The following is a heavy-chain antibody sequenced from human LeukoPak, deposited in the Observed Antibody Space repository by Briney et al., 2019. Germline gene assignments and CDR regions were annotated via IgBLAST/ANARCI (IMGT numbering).Heavy chain of an antibody. J-gene: IGHJ4*02. D-gene: IGHD5-12*01. Sequence: PGRPLRLSCAASGFTLGDYDMHWVRQAPGKGLEWVSAIVWNGGTTGYADSVKGRFIISRDKAKNTLYLQMNSMRAEDTAVYYCAKRKRGYSGYDPFDYWGQGTLVTVSS. CDR1: GFTLGDYD. V-gene: IGHV3-9*01. CDR3: AKRKRGYSGYDPFDY. CDR2: IVWNGGTT.